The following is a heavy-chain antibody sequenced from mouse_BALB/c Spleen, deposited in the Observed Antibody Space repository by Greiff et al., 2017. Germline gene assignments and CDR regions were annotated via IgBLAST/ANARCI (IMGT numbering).Heavy chain of an antibody. D-gene: IGHD1-1*01. CDR1: GFTFSSFG. V-gene: IGHV5-17*02. CDR2: ISSGSSTI. CDR3: ARFHYYYGSSYAMDY. Sequence: EVKLEESGGGLVQPGGSRKLSCAASGFTFSSFGMHWVRQAPEKGLEWVAYISSGSSTIYYADTVKGRFTISRDNPKNTLFLQMTSLRSEDTAMYYCARFHYYYGSSYAMDYWGQGTSVTVSS. J-gene: IGHJ4*01.